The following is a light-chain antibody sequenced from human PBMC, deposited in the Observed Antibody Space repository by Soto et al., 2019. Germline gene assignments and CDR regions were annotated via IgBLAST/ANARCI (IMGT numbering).Light chain of an antibody. Sequence: QSVLTQPASVSGSPGQSITISCTGTSSDVGGYNHVSWYQHHPGKAPKRIIYEVTKRPSGVSNRFSGSKSGDTASLTISGLQAADEADYYCSSHTASTTRIFGTGTKVTVL. CDR1: SSDVGGYNH. J-gene: IGLJ1*01. V-gene: IGLV2-14*01. CDR3: SSHTASTTRI. CDR2: EVT.